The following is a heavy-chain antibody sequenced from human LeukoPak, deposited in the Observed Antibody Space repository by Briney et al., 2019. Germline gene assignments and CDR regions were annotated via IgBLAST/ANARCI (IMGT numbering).Heavy chain of an antibody. D-gene: IGHD6-13*01. J-gene: IGHJ4*02. CDR1: GFILSNYD. CDR2: IGTAGDT. V-gene: IGHV3-13*01. CDR3: ASSPPYSSSWHAIDN. Sequence: GGSLRLSCAASGFILSNYDMHWVRQAAEKVLEWVSGIGTAGDTYYPGSVKGRFTISRENPKNSLYLHMNSLSAGDTAVYYCASSPPYSSSWHAIDNWAQETLVSVFS.